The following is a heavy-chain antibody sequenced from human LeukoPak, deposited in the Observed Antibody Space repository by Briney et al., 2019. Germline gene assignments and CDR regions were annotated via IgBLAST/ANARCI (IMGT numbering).Heavy chain of an antibody. V-gene: IGHV4-59*08. CDR3: VRLGDYGPGYYFDY. CDR1: GGSISSYY. D-gene: IGHD4-17*01. Sequence: PSETLSLTCTVSGGSISSYYWSWIRQPPGKGLEWIGYIYYSGSTNYNPSLKSRVTISVDTSKNQFSLKLSSVTAADTAVYYCVRLGDYGPGYYFDYWGQGTLVTVSS. CDR2: IYYSGST. J-gene: IGHJ4*02.